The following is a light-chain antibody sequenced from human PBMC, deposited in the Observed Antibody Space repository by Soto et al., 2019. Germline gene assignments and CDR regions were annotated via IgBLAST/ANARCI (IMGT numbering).Light chain of an antibody. CDR1: SNDVGAYNF. J-gene: IGLJ1*01. Sequence: QSVLTQPRSVSGSPGQSVTISCTGTSNDVGAYNFVSWYQQPPGKAPKLMIYEVSNRPSGVSNRFSGSKSGNTASLTISGLQAEDEADYYCSSYTSSSTHYVFGTGTKLTVL. V-gene: IGLV2-14*01. CDR2: EVS. CDR3: SSYTSSSTHYV.